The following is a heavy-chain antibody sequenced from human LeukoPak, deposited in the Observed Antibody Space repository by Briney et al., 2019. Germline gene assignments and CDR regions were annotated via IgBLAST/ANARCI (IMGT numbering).Heavy chain of an antibody. D-gene: IGHD3-9*01. J-gene: IGHJ4*02. CDR2: IYYSGST. V-gene: IGHV4-59*12. Sequence: SETLSLTCTVSGGSISSYYWSWIRQPPGKGLEWIGYIYYSGSTNYNPSLKSRVTISVDTSKNQFSLKLSSVTAADTAVYYCARETSNILTGYPDYWGQGTLVTVSS. CDR3: ARETSNILTGYPDY. CDR1: GGSISSYY.